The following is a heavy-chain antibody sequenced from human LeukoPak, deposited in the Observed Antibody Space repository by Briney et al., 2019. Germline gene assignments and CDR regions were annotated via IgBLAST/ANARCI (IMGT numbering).Heavy chain of an antibody. Sequence: SETLSLTCTVSGGSISSYYWSWIRQPPGKGLEWIGYIYYSGSTNYNPSLKSRVTISVDTSKNQFSLKLGSVTAADTAVYYCARGSGYYYNWFDPWGQGTLVTVSS. CDR3: ARGSGYYYNWFDP. J-gene: IGHJ5*02. CDR2: IYYSGST. V-gene: IGHV4-59*01. D-gene: IGHD3-22*01. CDR1: GGSISSYY.